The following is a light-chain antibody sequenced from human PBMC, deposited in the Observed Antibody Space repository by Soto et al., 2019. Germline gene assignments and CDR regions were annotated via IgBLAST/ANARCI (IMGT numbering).Light chain of an antibody. Sequence: DIVMTQSPSTLSVSPGERATLSCRASQSVSSNLAWYQQKPGQAPRLLIYVASTRATGIPARFSGSGSGTEFTLTISSLQSEDFAVYYCQQYNNWAPWTFGQGTKVEIK. V-gene: IGKV3-15*01. CDR2: VAS. CDR1: QSVSSN. CDR3: QQYNNWAPWT. J-gene: IGKJ1*01.